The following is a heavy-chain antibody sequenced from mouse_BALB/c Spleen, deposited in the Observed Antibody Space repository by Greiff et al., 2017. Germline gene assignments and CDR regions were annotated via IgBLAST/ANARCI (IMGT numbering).Heavy chain of an antibody. D-gene: IGHD2-4*01. J-gene: IGHJ4*01. CDR2: ISSGGSYT. CDR3: ARRRDYDVGAMDY. V-gene: IGHV5-9-3*01. CDR1: GFTFSSYA. Sequence: EVQRVESGGGLVKPGGSLKLSCAASGFTFSSYAMSWVRQTPKKRLEWVATISSGGSYTYYPDSVKGRFTISRDNAKNTLYLQMSSLRSEDTAMYYCARRRDYDVGAMDYWGQGTSVTVSS.